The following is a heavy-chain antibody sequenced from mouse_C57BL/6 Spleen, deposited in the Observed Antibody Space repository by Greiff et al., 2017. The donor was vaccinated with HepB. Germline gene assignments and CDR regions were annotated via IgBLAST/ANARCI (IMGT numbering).Heavy chain of an antibody. CDR3: ARSEGNGYYGY. J-gene: IGHJ2*01. Sequence: QVQLQQSGAELVKPGASVKISCKASGYAFSSYWMNWVKQRPGKGLEWIGQIDPGDGDTNYNGKFKGKATLTADKSSSTAYMQLRSLTSEDSAVYFCARSEGNGYYGYWGQGPTLTVSS. CDR2: IDPGDGDT. V-gene: IGHV1-80*01. D-gene: IGHD2-3*01. CDR1: GYAFSSYW.